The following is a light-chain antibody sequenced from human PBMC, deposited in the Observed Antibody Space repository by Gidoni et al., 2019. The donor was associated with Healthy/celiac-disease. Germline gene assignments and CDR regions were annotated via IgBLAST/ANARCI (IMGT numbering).Light chain of an antibody. Sequence: SSELTQDPAVSVALGQTVSITCQGDSLRSYYASWYQQKPGQAPVLVIYGKNNRPSGIPDRFSGSSSGNTASLTITGAQAEDEADYYCNSRDSSGNVPSVFGGGTKLTVL. CDR2: GKN. J-gene: IGLJ2*01. CDR3: NSRDSSGNVPSV. CDR1: SLRSYY. V-gene: IGLV3-19*01.